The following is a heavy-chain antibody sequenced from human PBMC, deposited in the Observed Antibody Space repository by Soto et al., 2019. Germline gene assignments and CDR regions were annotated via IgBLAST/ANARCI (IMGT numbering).Heavy chain of an antibody. D-gene: IGHD1-20*01. CDR3: ASAGLTPSAPGDCFDI. V-gene: IGHV1-2*02. CDR2: INTNDGGR. J-gene: IGHJ3*02. CDR1: GYTCTGYY. Sequence: ALLCVSCKASGYTCTGYYIHWVRQAPGEGQERMRRINTNDGGRTISHTVQGKVTMTSDTSNTKDYVELSMLRSDDTAMVFCASAGLTPSAPGDCFDIWGQGTMVTVSS.